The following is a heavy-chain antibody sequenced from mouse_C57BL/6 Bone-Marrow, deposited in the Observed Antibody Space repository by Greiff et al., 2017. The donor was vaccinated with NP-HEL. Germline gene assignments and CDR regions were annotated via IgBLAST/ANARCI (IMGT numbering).Heavy chain of an antibody. Sequence: EVKLMESGGGLVQSGRSLRLSCATSGFTFSDFYMEWVRQAPGKGLEWIAASRNKANDYTTDYSASVKGRFIVSRDTSQSILYLQMNALRAEDNAIYYCARDAGLLPPYCYAMDYWGQGTSVTVSS. CDR1: GFTFSDFY. J-gene: IGHJ4*01. CDR2: SRNKANDYTT. V-gene: IGHV7-1*01. CDR3: ARDAGLLPPYCYAMDY. D-gene: IGHD1-1*01.